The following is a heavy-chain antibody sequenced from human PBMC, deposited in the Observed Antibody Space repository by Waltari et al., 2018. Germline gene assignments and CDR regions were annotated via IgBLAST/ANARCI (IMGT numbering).Heavy chain of an antibody. J-gene: IGHJ4*02. CDR1: GFTFSSYS. Sequence: EVQLVESGGGLVQPGGSLRLSCAASGFTFSSYSMNWVRQAPGKGREWVSYIRRSSRTIYYADSVKGRFTISRDNAKNSLYLQMNSLRDEDTAVYYCARDLYGSWYADDYWGQGMLVTVSS. CDR2: IRRSSRTI. CDR3: ARDLYGSWYADDY. D-gene: IGHD6-13*01. V-gene: IGHV3-48*02.